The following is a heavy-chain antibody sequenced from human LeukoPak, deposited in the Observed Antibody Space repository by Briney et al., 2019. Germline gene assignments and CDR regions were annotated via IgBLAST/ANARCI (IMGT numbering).Heavy chain of an antibody. V-gene: IGHV1-69*05. Sequence: SVKVSCKASGGTFSSYAISWVRQAPGPGLEWMGGIIPIFGTANYAQKFQGRVTITTDESTSTAYMELSSLRSEDTAVYYCARDRHRSGWYEVYWFDPWGQGTLVTVSS. D-gene: IGHD6-19*01. CDR2: IIPIFGTA. CDR1: GGTFSSYA. CDR3: ARDRHRSGWYEVYWFDP. J-gene: IGHJ5*02.